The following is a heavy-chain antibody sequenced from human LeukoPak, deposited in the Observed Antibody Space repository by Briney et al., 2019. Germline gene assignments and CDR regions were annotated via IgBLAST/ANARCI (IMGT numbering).Heavy chain of an antibody. CDR2: IRYDGSNK. Sequence: GGSLRLSCAASGYTFSSYDMHWVRQAPGKGLEWVAFIRYDGSNKYHADSVKGRFTISRDNSKNTLYLQMNSLRPEDTAVYYCAKRFDSSGYGIDYWGQGTLVTVSS. CDR3: AKRFDSSGYGIDY. D-gene: IGHD3-22*01. V-gene: IGHV3-30*02. J-gene: IGHJ4*02. CDR1: GYTFSSYD.